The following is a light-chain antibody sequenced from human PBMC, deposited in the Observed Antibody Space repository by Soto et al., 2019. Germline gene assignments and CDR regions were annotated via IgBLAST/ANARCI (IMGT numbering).Light chain of an antibody. CDR1: QSVSNN. CDR2: AAS. Sequence: ETVMTQSPATLSVSPGERVTLSCRASQSVSNNLAWYQQKPGQAPRLLIYAASTRATGIPARFSGSGSGTEFTLTISSLQSEDFAVYYCQHYNNWPPWTFGQGTKVEIK. CDR3: QHYNNWPPWT. V-gene: IGKV3-15*01. J-gene: IGKJ1*01.